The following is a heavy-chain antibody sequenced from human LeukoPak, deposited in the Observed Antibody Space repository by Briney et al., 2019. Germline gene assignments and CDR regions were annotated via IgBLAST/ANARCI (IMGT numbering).Heavy chain of an antibody. CDR1: GFTFDNYG. Sequence: GGSLRLSCAASGFTFDNYGMSWVRQAPGKGLEWVSGINWNGGSTGYADSVKGRFTISRDNAKDSLYLQMNSLRAEDTALYYCARIDTYYYDSSGYYSAFDIWGQGTIVTVSS. CDR3: ARIDTYYYDSSGYYSAFDI. V-gene: IGHV3-20*04. J-gene: IGHJ3*02. D-gene: IGHD3-22*01. CDR2: INWNGGST.